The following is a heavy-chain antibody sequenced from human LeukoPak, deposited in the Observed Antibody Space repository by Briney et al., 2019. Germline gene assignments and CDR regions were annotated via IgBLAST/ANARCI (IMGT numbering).Heavy chain of an antibody. Sequence: PGGSLRLSCAASGVTFSDYYMSCIRQAPGKGLEWVSYISTSSSYTDYADSVKGRFTISRDNARNSLYLQMNSLRAEDTAIYYCARTYSTSWCDYWGQGALVTVSS. CDR3: ARTYSTSWCDY. J-gene: IGHJ4*02. CDR2: ISTSSSYT. V-gene: IGHV3-11*03. D-gene: IGHD6-13*01. CDR1: GVTFSDYY.